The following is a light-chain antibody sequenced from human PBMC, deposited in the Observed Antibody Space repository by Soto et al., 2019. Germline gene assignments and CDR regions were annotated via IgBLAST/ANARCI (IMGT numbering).Light chain of an antibody. J-gene: IGKJ2*02. CDR3: QQRYSTTWT. CDR2: AAS. V-gene: IGKV1-39*01. Sequence: DSQMTQSPSSLSASVGDRVIITCRASQSISSYLNWYQHKPGKAPKVLIYAASSLQSGVPSRFSGSGSGTDFTLNISSLQPEDFATYYCQQRYSTTWTFGQGTKLEIK. CDR1: QSISSY.